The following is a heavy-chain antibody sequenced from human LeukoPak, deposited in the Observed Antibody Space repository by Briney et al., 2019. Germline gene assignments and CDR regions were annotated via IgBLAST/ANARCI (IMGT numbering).Heavy chain of an antibody. CDR3: AKSRSVYEADAFDL. D-gene: IGHD5/OR15-5a*01. CDR2: FTGRGGNT. J-gene: IGHJ3*01. Sequence: GGSLRFSCAASGFSFRNYAMGWVRQAPGKGLEWVSGFTGRGGNTYYADSVKGRFTISGDNSKNTLYLQMNSLRAEDTAVYSCAKSRSVYEADAFDLWGRGTLVTVSS. V-gene: IGHV3-23*01. CDR1: GFSFRNYA.